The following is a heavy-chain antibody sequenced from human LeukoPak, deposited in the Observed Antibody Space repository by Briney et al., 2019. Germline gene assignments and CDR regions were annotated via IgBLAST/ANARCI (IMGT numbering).Heavy chain of an antibody. CDR2: INPNSGGT. D-gene: IGHD3-3*01. V-gene: IGHV1-2*02. CDR1: GYTFTGYY. CDR3: ARAVGYDFWSGYYEYNWFDP. J-gene: IGHJ5*02. Sequence: GASVKVSCKASGYTFTGYYMHWVRQAPGQGLEWMGWINPNSGGTNYAQKFQGRVTMTRDTSNSTAYMELSRLRSDDTAVYYCARAVGYDFWSGYYEYNWFDPWGQGTLVTVSS.